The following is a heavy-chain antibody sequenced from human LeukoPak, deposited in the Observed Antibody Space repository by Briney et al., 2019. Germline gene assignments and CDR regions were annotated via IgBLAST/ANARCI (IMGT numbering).Heavy chain of an antibody. CDR2: INPNSGGT. D-gene: IGHD2-2*01. V-gene: IGHV1-2*06. CDR1: GYTFTGYY. CDR3: ARACSSTSCQPGGYYYYMDV. J-gene: IGHJ6*03. Sequence: ASVKVSCKASGYTFTGYYMHWVRQAPGQGLEWMGRINPNSGGTNYAQKFQGRVTMTRDTSISTAYMELSRLRSDDTAVYYCARACSSTSCQPGGYYYYMDVWGKGTTVTVSS.